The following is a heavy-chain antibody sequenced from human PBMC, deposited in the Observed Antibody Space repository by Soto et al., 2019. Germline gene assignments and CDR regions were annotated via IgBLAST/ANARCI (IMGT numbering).Heavy chain of an antibody. V-gene: IGHV3-33*01. CDR3: ARDRWGHVEAGTFMHH. Sequence: PGGSLRLSCAASEFNFTTYGMHWVRQVPGKGLEWVAVIWYDGSKKAYADSVKGRFTISRDNSKNTLYLQTNSLRAEDTAMYYCARDRWGHVEAGTFMHHWGQGTLVTVSS. CDR2: IWYDGSKK. D-gene: IGHD1-7*01. CDR1: EFNFTTYG. J-gene: IGHJ5*02.